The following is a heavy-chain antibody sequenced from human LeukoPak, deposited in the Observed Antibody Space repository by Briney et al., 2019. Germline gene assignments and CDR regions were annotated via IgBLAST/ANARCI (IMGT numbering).Heavy chain of an antibody. CDR1: GFTFSGYT. Sequence: LPGGSLRLSCAASGFTFSGYTMNWVRQAPGKGLEWVSYIGSSGSTKYYADSVKGRFTISRDNAKNSLYLQMNSLRDEDTAVYYCARDWTYCFDYWGQGTLVTVSS. CDR2: IGSSGSTK. V-gene: IGHV3-48*02. J-gene: IGHJ4*02. D-gene: IGHD1-1*01. CDR3: ARDWTYCFDY.